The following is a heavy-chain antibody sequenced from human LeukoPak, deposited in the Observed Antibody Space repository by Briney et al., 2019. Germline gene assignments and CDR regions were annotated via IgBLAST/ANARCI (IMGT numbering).Heavy chain of an antibody. CDR3: ARDYYDSSGLTDH. D-gene: IGHD3-22*01. CDR1: GFTFSSYS. CDR2: ISSSSSYI. Sequence: GGSLRLSCAASGFTFSSYSMNWVRQAPGKGLEWVSSISSSSSYIYYADSVKGRFTISRDNAKNSLYLQMNSLRAEDTVVYYCARDYYDSSGLTDHWGQGTLVTVSS. V-gene: IGHV3-21*01. J-gene: IGHJ4*02.